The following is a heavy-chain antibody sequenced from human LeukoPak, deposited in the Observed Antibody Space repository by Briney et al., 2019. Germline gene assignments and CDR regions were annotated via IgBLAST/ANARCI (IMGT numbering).Heavy chain of an antibody. Sequence: ASVKVSCKASGYTFTGYHMHWVRQAPGQGLEWMGWINPNRGGTNYAQKFQGRVTMTRDTSISTAYMELSRLRSDDTAVYYCARGLEAEWELLDYWGQGTLVTVSS. D-gene: IGHD1-26*01. V-gene: IGHV1-2*02. J-gene: IGHJ4*02. CDR2: INPNRGGT. CDR1: GYTFTGYH. CDR3: ARGLEAEWELLDY.